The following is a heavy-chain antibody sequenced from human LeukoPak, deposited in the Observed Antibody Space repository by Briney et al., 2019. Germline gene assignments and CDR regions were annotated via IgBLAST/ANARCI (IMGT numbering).Heavy chain of an antibody. J-gene: IGHJ5*02. D-gene: IGHD3-3*01. V-gene: IGHV4-39*07. CDR2: IYYSGST. CDR1: GGSISSSSYY. Sequence: SETLSLTCTVSGGSISSSSYYWGWIRQPPGKGLEWIGSIYYSGSTYYNPSLKSRVTISVDTSKNQFSLKLSSATAADTAVYYCARDGAGGYDFWSNPWGNWFDPWGQGTLVTVSS. CDR3: ARDGAGGYDFWSNPWGNWFDP.